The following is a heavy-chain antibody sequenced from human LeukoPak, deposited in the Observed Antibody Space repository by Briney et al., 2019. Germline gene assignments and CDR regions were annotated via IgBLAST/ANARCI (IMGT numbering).Heavy chain of an antibody. J-gene: IGHJ4*02. D-gene: IGHD5-18*01. V-gene: IGHV4-39*01. CDR3: ARYSYGYYFDY. CDR1: GGSIRSSYYY. Sequence: SETLSLTCTVSGGSIRSSYYYWGWIRQPPGKGLEWIGSIYDSGSTYYNPSLKSRVTISVDTSKNQFSLKLNSVTAADTAVYYCARYSYGYYFDYWGQGTLVTVSS. CDR2: IYDSGST.